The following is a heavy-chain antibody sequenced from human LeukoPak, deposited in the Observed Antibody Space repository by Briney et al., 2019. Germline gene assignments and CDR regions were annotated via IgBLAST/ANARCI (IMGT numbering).Heavy chain of an antibody. CDR2: IHYSGST. D-gene: IGHD3-22*01. CDR1: GFTFSSCS. V-gene: IGHV4-59*01. J-gene: IGHJ3*02. Sequence: GSLRLSCAASGFTFSSCSMNWIRQPPGKGLEWTGYIHYSGSTNYNHSLKSRVTILVDTSKNQFSLRLSSVTAADTAVYYCARGGLDSNGYWTAFDIWGQGTMVTVSS. CDR3: ARGGLDSNGYWTAFDI.